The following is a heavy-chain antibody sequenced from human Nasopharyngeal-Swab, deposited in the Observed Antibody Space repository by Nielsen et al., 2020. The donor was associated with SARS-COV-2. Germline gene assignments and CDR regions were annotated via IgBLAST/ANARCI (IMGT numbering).Heavy chain of an antibody. CDR2: IYSGGQT. J-gene: IGHJ4*02. D-gene: IGHD4-17*01. Sequence: EGSLRLSCAASGFTVSSKYMSWVRQAPGKGLEWVSVIYSGGQTYYADSVKGRFTISRDNSKNTLYLQMNSLRAEDTAVYYCARQEDYVHDYWGQGTLVTVSS. CDR3: ARQEDYVHDY. V-gene: IGHV3-66*02. CDR1: GFTVSSKY.